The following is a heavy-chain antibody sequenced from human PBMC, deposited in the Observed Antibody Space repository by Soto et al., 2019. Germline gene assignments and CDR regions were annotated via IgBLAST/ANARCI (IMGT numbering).Heavy chain of an antibody. Sequence: GGSLRLSCAASGFTFDDYTMHWVRQAPGKGLEWVSLISWDGGSTYYADSVKGRFTISRDNSKNSLYLQMNSLRTEDTALYYCAKGSGIGDTRLYYFDYWGQGTLVTVSS. CDR1: GFTFDDYT. V-gene: IGHV3-43*01. CDR3: AKGSGIGDTRLYYFDY. J-gene: IGHJ4*02. D-gene: IGHD1-26*01. CDR2: ISWDGGST.